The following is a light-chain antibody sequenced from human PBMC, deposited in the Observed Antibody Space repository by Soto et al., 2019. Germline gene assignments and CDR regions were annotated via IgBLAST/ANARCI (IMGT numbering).Light chain of an antibody. V-gene: IGLV2-14*03. J-gene: IGLJ2*01. CDR2: DVS. Sequence: QSALTQPASGSGSPGQSIAISCTGTSSDVGTYSFASWYQQHPGKAPKLLIYDVSNRPSGVSDRFSGSKSGNTASLTISGLQAEDEADYYCSSYTSSTAVFGGGTKVTVL. CDR3: SSYTSSTAV. CDR1: SSDVGTYSF.